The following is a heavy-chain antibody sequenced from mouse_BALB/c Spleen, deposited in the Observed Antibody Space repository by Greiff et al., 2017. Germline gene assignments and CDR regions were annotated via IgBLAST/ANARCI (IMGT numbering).Heavy chain of an antibody. D-gene: IGHD2-4*01. J-gene: IGHJ3*01. CDR2: ISSGGSYT. Sequence: EVKLMESGGGLVKPGGSLKLSCAASGFTFSSYAMSWVRQTPEKRLEWVATISSGGSYTYYPDSVKGRFTISRDNAKNTLYLQMSSLRSEDTAMYYCARHEGITTPWFAYWGQGTLVTVSA. V-gene: IGHV5-9-3*01. CDR3: ARHEGITTPWFAY. CDR1: GFTFSSYA.